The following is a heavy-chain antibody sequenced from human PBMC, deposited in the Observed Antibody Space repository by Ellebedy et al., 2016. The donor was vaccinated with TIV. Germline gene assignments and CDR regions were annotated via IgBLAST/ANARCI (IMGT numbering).Heavy chain of an antibody. D-gene: IGHD3-10*01. J-gene: IGHJ5*02. CDR1: GFTFSNYA. Sequence: GESLKISCAASGFTFSNYAMHWVRQAPGKGLEWVAVISYDGSNKYYADSVKSRFTISRDNSKNTLYLQMNSLRAEDTAVYYCARVWFGEFTNWFDPWGQGTLVTVSS. CDR3: ARVWFGEFTNWFDP. V-gene: IGHV3-30*01. CDR2: ISYDGSNK.